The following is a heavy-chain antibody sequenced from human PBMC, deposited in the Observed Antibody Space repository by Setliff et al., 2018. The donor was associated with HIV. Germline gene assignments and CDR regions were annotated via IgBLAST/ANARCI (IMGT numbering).Heavy chain of an antibody. D-gene: IGHD5-12*01. V-gene: IGHV1-18*01. CDR1: GYTFSSYG. CDR3: VRGSISGMYYFDY. J-gene: IGHJ4*02. Sequence: ASVKVSCKASGYTFSSYGVNWVRQAPGQGLEWMGRLSGDNGNTKYAQKFQGRVIMTTDTSTSTAYMELRRLRSGDTAVYYCVRGSISGMYYFDYWGLGTLVTVSS. CDR2: LSGDNGNT.